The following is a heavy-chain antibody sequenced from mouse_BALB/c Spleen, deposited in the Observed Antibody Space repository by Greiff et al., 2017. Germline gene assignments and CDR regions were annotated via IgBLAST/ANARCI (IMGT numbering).Heavy chain of an antibody. V-gene: IGHV7-3*02. J-gene: IGHJ4*01. CDR1: GFTFTDYY. CDR2: IRNKANGYTT. Sequence: EVQLVESGGGLVQPGGSLRLSCATSGFTFTDYYMSWVRQPPGKALEWLGFIRNKANGYTTEYSASVKGRFTISRDNSQSILYLQMNTLRAEDSATYYCARGGIYYAMDYWGQGTSVTVSS. CDR3: ARGGIYYAMDY.